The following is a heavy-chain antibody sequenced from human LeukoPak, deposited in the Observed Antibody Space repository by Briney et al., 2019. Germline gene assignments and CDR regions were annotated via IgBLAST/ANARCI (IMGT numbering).Heavy chain of an antibody. CDR1: GFTFSSYA. CDR2: ISYDGSNK. CDR3: ATLTAGMDV. J-gene: IGHJ6*02. D-gene: IGHD3-9*01. Sequence: GGSLRLSCAASGFTFSSYAMHWVRQAPGKGLEWVAVISYDGSNKYYADSVKGRFTISRDNSKNTLYLQMNSLRAEDTAVYYCATLTAGMDVWGQGTTVTVSS. V-gene: IGHV3-30-3*01.